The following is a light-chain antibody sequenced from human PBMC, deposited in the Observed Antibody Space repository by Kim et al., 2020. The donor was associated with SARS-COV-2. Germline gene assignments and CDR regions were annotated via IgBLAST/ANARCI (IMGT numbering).Light chain of an antibody. CDR3: QQHDHFPYT. CDR1: QSISDW. CDR2: ATS. J-gene: IGKJ2*01. Sequence: SESVGDRVTITCRASQSISDWLAWYQHKPGKAPKLLIFATSKLESGIPLRFSGSGSGTEFTLTISSLQPDDSAIYYCQQHDHFPYTFGQGTKLEI. V-gene: IGKV1-5*03.